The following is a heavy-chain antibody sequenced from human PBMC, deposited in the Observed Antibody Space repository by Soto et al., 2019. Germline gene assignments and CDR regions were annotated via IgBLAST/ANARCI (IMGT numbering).Heavy chain of an antibody. CDR3: ATDGSHNFDY. Sequence: QVQLVESGRGVVQPGRSLRLSCAASGFTFSHYAMHWVRQAPGKGLEWVALMSYDGSNEYYADSVKGRFTISRDNSKNTLYLQMNSLRAEDTAVYYCATDGSHNFDYWGQGTLVTVSS. CDR2: MSYDGSNE. CDR1: GFTFSHYA. J-gene: IGHJ4*02. D-gene: IGHD1-26*01. V-gene: IGHV3-30*03.